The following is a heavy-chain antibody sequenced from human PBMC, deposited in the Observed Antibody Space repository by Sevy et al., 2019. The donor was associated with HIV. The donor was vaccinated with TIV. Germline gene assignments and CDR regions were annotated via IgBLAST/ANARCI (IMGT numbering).Heavy chain of an antibody. J-gene: IGHJ6*02. CDR2: ISSSSSYI. CDR1: GFTFSRYS. CDR3: ARDRDGSGSSGGYGMDV. D-gene: IGHD3-10*01. Sequence: GGSLRLSCVDSGFTFSRYSMNWVRQAPGKGLEWVSSISSSSSYIYYGDSAKGRFTISRDNAKNSMYMQMNSLRAEDTAVYYCARDRDGSGSSGGYGMDVWGQGTTVTVSS. V-gene: IGHV3-21*01.